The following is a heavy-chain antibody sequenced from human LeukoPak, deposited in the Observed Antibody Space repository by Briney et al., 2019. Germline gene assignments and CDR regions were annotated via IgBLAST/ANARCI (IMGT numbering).Heavy chain of an antibody. CDR1: GGTFSSYA. J-gene: IGHJ6*02. D-gene: IGHD3-3*01. Sequence: ASVKVSCKASGGTFSSYAISWVRQAPGQGLEWMGWISAYNGNTNYAQKLQGRVTMTTDTSTSTAYMELRSLRSDDTAVYYCARDALGYYDFWSGMMDVWGQGTTVTVSS. CDR3: ARDALGYYDFWSGMMDV. CDR2: ISAYNGNT. V-gene: IGHV1-18*01.